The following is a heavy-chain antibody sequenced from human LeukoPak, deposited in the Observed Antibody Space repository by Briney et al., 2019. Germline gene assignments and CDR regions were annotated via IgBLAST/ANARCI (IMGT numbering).Heavy chain of an antibody. CDR2: IIPIFGIA. CDR3: ARPTWSGYDYYYYGMDV. CDR1: GGTFSSYA. V-gene: IGHV1-69*04. D-gene: IGHD3-3*01. J-gene: IGHJ6*02. Sequence: SVKVSCKASGGTFSSYAISWVRQAPGQGLEWMGRIIPIFGIANYAQKFQGRVTITADKSTSTAYMELSSLRSEDMAVYYCARPTWSGYDYYYYGMDVWGQGTTVTVSS.